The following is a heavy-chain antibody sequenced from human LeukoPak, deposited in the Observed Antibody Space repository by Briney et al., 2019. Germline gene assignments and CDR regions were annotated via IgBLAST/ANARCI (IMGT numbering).Heavy chain of an antibody. CDR3: AKGVFFRWELQLLPDY. D-gene: IGHD1-26*01. CDR2: MSYGGNNK. Sequence: PGRSLRLSCAASGFTFSSFAMHWVRQAPGKGLEWVAVMSYGGNNKYYADSVKGRFTISRDNSKNTLYLQMNSLRAEDTVVYYCAKGVFFRWELQLLPDYWGQGTLVTVSS. J-gene: IGHJ4*02. V-gene: IGHV3-30-3*01. CDR1: GFTFSSFA.